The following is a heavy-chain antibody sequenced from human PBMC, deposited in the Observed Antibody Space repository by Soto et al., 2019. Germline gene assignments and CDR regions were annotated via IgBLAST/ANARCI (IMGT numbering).Heavy chain of an antibody. CDR1: GGSISSGGYY. CDR3: AREAPGHCSGGSCYSGSFDP. J-gene: IGHJ5*02. Sequence: QVQLQESGPGLVKPSQTLSLTCTVSGGSISSGGYYWSWIRQHPGKGLEWIGYIYYSGSTYYNPSLKSRVNIAVATSKNQFSLKLSSVTAADTAVYYCAREAPGHCSGGSCYSGSFDPWGQGTLVTVSS. CDR2: IYYSGST. D-gene: IGHD2-15*01. V-gene: IGHV4-31*03.